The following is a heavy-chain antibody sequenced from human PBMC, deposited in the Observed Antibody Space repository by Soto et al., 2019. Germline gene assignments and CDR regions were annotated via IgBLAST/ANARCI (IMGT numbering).Heavy chain of an antibody. D-gene: IGHD1-26*01. J-gene: IGHJ4*02. CDR3: ARDLAKGGGSAGFDY. Sequence: ASVKVSCKTSGHTFTVYYMHWVRQAPGQGLEWMGWINPKSGGTMYPQKFQGRVTMTWDTSISTAYMALTRLRSDDTAVYYCARDLAKGGGSAGFDYWGQGTLVTVSS. CDR1: GHTFTVYY. V-gene: IGHV1-2*02. CDR2: INPKSGGT.